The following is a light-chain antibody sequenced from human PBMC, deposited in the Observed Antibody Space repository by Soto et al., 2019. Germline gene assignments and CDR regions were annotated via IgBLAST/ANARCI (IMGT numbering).Light chain of an antibody. CDR2: EVR. Sequence: QSVLAQPGSVSGSPGQSITISCTGTSSDIGGYDYVSWYQQRPGKAPKLMIYEVRYRPSGVSNRFSGSKSGNTASLTISGLQAEDEAVYYCCSYTRTSNHYFFGSGTKVTVL. CDR3: CSYTRTSNHYF. V-gene: IGLV2-14*01. J-gene: IGLJ1*01. CDR1: SSDIGGYDY.